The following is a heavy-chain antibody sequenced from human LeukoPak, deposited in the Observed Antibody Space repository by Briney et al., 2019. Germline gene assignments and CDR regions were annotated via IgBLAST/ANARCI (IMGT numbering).Heavy chain of an antibody. J-gene: IGHJ4*02. CDR1: GFTFGSYW. D-gene: IGHD6-19*01. CDR2: INSDGSST. CDR3: ARGGIEVAGYVEF. Sequence: GGSLRLSCAASGFTFGSYWMHWVRQAPGKGLVWVSRINSDGSSTTYAASVKGRFTISRDNAKNTLYLQMNSLRAEDTAVYFCARGGIEVAGYVEFWGQGTLATVSS. V-gene: IGHV3-74*01.